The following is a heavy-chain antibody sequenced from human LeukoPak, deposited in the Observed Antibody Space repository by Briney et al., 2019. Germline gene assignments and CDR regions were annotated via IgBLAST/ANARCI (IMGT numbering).Heavy chain of an antibody. Sequence: SETLSPTCTVSGYSISSDYYWGWIRQPPGKGLEWIGNIFHNGNTYYNPSLKSRVTMSIDTSKKQFSLKLRTATAADTAVYYCARIEDVTRGYNHAYYFDYWGQGTLVTVSS. D-gene: IGHD5-18*01. J-gene: IGHJ4*02. V-gene: IGHV4-38-2*02. CDR1: GYSISSDYY. CDR3: ARIEDVTRGYNHAYYFDY. CDR2: IFHNGNT.